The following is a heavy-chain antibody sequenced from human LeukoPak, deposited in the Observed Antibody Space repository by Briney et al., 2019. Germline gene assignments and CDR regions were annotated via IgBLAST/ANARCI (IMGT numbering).Heavy chain of an antibody. J-gene: IGHJ4*02. V-gene: IGHV4-34*01. CDR2: IYHSGST. CDR3: ARDRLMYYDFWSGSRRSPPDDY. CDR1: GGSFSGYY. D-gene: IGHD3-3*01. Sequence: PSETLSLTCAVYGGSFSGYYWSWIRQPPGKGLEWIGEIYHSGSTNYNPSLKSRVTISVDTSKNQFSLKLSSVTAADTAVYYCARDRLMYYDFWSGSRRSPPDDYGGQGTLVTVS.